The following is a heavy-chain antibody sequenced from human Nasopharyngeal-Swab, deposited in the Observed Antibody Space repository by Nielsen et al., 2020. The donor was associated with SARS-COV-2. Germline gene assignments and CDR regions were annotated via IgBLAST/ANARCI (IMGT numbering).Heavy chain of an antibody. Sequence: VRQAPGKGLEWVANIKQDGSEKYYVDSVKGRFTISRDNAKNSLYLQMNSLRAEDTAVYYCARVPYNWNCNRTQLKYYFDYWGQGTLVTVSP. CDR3: ARVPYNWNCNRTQLKYYFDY. D-gene: IGHD1-7*01. V-gene: IGHV3-7*01. CDR2: IKQDGSEK. J-gene: IGHJ4*02.